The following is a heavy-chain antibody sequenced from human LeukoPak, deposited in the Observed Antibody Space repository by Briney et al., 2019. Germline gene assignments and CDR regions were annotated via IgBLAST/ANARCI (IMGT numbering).Heavy chain of an antibody. D-gene: IGHD6-19*01. J-gene: IGHJ4*02. CDR1: GFNFSSYW. V-gene: IGHV3-74*01. CDR3: TRGTTAEAGIDY. Sequence: GGSLRLSCAASGFNFSSYWMHWVRQAPGKGPVWLAHIDSDGSSTTYGDPAKGRFTISRDNAKKTLSLKRNSLRVEDTAVYYCTRGTTAEAGIDYWGQGTLVTVSS. CDR2: IDSDGSST.